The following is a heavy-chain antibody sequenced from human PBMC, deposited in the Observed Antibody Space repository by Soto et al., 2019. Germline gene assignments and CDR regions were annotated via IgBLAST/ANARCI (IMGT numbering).Heavy chain of an antibody. CDR2: ISGSGGST. CDR1: GFTFSSYA. D-gene: IGHD3-10*01. V-gene: IGHV3-23*01. Sequence: EVQLLESGGGLVQPGGSLRLSCAASGFTFSSYAMSWVRQAPGKGLEWVSAISGSGGSTYYADSVKGRFTISRDNSKNTLYLQMNSLRAEDTAVYYCAKVDTYGSGSYYNPYYYYYGMDVWGQGTTVTVSS. J-gene: IGHJ6*02. CDR3: AKVDTYGSGSYYNPYYYYYGMDV.